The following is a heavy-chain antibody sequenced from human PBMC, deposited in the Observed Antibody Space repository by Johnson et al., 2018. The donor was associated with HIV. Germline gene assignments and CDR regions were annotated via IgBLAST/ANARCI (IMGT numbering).Heavy chain of an antibody. V-gene: IGHV3-23*04. Sequence: VQLVESGGGVVQPGGSLRLSCAASGFTFSSYAMSWVRQAPGKGLEWVSAISGSGGSTYYADSVKGRFTISRDFSTKTPFLQMNSLRAEDTAVYYCVCLRVSLSAFDIWGQGTMVTVSS. CDR2: ISGSGGST. D-gene: IGHD2-21*01. CDR3: VCLRVSLSAFDI. CDR1: GFTFSSYA. J-gene: IGHJ3*02.